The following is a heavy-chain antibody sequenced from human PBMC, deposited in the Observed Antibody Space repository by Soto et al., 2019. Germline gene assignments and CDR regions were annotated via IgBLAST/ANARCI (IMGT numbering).Heavy chain of an antibody. V-gene: IGHV4-39*01. CDR3: ASHPSSAETTSGLDL. Sequence: QLQLQESGPGLVTPSETLSLTCFVSGDSISSSSYYWVWIRQPPGKGLEGIGTTFYGGRTYYNPSLKSRVTISVDTSNNQFSTSLSAVTAVDTAVYYCASHPSSAETTSGLDLWGQGTLVTVSS. J-gene: IGHJ5*02. D-gene: IGHD4-17*01. CDR2: TFYGGRT. CDR1: GDSISSSSYY.